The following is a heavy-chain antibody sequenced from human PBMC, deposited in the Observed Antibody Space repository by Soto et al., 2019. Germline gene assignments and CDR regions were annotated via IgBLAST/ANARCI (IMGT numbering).Heavy chain of an antibody. CDR1: GFTFGDYA. Sequence: GGSLILSCTASGFTFGDYAMSWFRQAPGKGLEWVGFIRSKAYGGTTEYAASVKGRFTISRDDSKSIAYLQMNSLKTEDTAVYYCTRGEYYDFWSGPTSYYYYMDVWGKGTTVTVSS. CDR2: IRSKAYGGTT. V-gene: IGHV3-49*03. J-gene: IGHJ6*03. CDR3: TRGEYYDFWSGPTSYYYYMDV. D-gene: IGHD3-3*01.